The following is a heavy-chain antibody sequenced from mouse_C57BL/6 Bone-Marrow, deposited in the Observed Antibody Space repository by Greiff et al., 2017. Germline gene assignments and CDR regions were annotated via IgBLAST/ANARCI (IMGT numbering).Heavy chain of an antibody. J-gene: IGHJ3*01. CDR3: ARSEYSNPWFAY. V-gene: IGHV14-3*01. Sequence: EVKLVESVAELVRPGASVKLSCTASGFNIKNTYMHWVKQRPEQGLEWIGRIDPANGNTKYAPKFQGKATITADTSSNTAYLQLSSLTSEDTAIYYCARSEYSNPWFAYWGQGTLVTVSA. CDR2: IDPANGNT. D-gene: IGHD2-5*01. CDR1: GFNIKNTY.